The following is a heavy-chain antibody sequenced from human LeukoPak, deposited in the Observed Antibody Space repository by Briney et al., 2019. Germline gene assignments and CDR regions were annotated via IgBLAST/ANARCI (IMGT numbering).Heavy chain of an antibody. CDR3: WSLPDFGLTGMNAFDI. J-gene: IGHJ3*02. Sequence: GESLKIFCKGSGYSFITYWFGWVLQMPGEGLEGVGINYTGDSNTKYSPSFEGQVIISADESISTAYLQWSSLKAADTATYYCWSLPDFGLTGMNAFDIWGQGTMVTVSS. V-gene: IGHV5-51*01. CDR1: GYSFITYW. D-gene: IGHD7-27*01. CDR2: NYTGDSNT.